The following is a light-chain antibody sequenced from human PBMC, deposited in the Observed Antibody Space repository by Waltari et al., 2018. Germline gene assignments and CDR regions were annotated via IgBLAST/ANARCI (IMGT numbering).Light chain of an antibody. CDR2: LVS. Sequence: DIVMTQSPLSLPVTPGEPASIPCKSSQSPLHSNGYNYLNWYLQKPGQSPQLLIYLVSHRASGVPDRFSGSGSGTDFTLRISRVEAEDVGIYYCMEALQTPLTFGQGTRLEIQ. CDR3: MEALQTPLT. V-gene: IGKV2-28*01. J-gene: IGKJ5*01. CDR1: QSPLHSNGYNY.